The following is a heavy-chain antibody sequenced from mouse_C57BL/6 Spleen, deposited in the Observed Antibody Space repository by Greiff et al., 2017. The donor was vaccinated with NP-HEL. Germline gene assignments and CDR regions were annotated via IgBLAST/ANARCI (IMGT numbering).Heavy chain of an antibody. CDR3: ANDDVDPGFAY. Sequence: VQLQQSGPELVKPGASVKISCKASGYTFTDYYMNWVKQSHGKSLEWIGDINPNNGGTSYNQKFKGKATLTVDKSSSTAYMELRSLTSEDSAFYYCANDDVDPGFAYWGQGTLVTVSA. CDR1: GYTFTDYY. CDR2: INPNNGGT. J-gene: IGHJ3*01. D-gene: IGHD2-3*01. V-gene: IGHV1-26*01.